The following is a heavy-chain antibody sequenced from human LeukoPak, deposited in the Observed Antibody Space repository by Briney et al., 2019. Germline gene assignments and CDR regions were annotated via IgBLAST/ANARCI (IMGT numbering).Heavy chain of an antibody. CDR1: GGSISSGGYY. Sequence: SQTLSLTCTVSGGSISSGGYYWSWIRQHPGKGLEWIGYIYYSGSTYYNPSLKSRVTISVDTSKNQFSLKLSSVTAADTAVYYCARDGYDSSGYYRYYFDYWGQGTLVTVSS. J-gene: IGHJ4*02. CDR3: ARDGYDSSGYYRYYFDY. CDR2: IYYSGST. D-gene: IGHD3-22*01. V-gene: IGHV4-31*03.